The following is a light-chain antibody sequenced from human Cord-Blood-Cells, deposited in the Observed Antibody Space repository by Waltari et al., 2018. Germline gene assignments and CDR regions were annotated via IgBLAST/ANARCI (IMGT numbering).Light chain of an antibody. CDR1: TSVLYSSNNKNY. CDR2: WAS. CDR3: QQYYSTPLT. V-gene: IGKV4-1*01. J-gene: IGKJ4*01. Sequence: DIVMTQYPDSMAVSLGQRATINYKCSTSVLYSSNNKNYLAWYQQKPGQPPKLLIYWASTRESGVPDRFSGSGSGTDFTLTISSLQAEDVAVYYCQQYYSTPLTFGGGTKVEIK.